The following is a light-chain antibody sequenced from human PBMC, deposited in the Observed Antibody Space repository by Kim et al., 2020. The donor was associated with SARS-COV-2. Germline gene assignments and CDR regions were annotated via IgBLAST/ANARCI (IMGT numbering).Light chain of an antibody. Sequence: ASGQTVRITCQGDSLRSYCASWYQQKPGQAPVLVIYGKNNRPSGIPDRFSGSSSGNTASLTITGAQAEDEADYYCNSRDSSGNHLVFGGGTQLTVL. CDR3: NSRDSSGNHLV. CDR2: GKN. CDR1: SLRSYC. J-gene: IGLJ3*02. V-gene: IGLV3-19*01.